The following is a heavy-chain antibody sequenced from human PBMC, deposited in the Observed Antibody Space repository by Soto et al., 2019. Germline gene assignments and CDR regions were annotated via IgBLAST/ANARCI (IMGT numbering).Heavy chain of an antibody. CDR1: GYTFTGYY. V-gene: IGHV1-2*04. Sequence: QVQLVQSGAEVKKPGASVKVSCKASGYTFTGYYMHWVRQAPGQGLEWMGWINPNSGGTNYAQKFQGWVTMTRDTSISTACMELSRLRSDDTAVYYCARGSSSSIAVAGPLYYYGMDVWGQGTTVTVSS. J-gene: IGHJ6*02. CDR2: INPNSGGT. CDR3: ARGSSSSIAVAGPLYYYGMDV. D-gene: IGHD6-19*01.